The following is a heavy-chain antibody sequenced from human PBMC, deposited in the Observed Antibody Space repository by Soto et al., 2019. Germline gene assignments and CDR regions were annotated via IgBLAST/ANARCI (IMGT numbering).Heavy chain of an antibody. Sequence: EVQLLESWGGLVQPGGSLRLSCAASGFTFSSYAMSWVRQAPGKGLEWVSAISRSGGSTYYADSVKGRFTISRDNSQSPLYLQMNSLRAEDTAVYYCAKEPRSRYYASSGYGDRGQGTLVTVSS. CDR1: GFTFSSYA. V-gene: IGHV3-23*01. CDR3: AKEPRSRYYASSGYGD. D-gene: IGHD3-22*01. CDR2: ISRSGGST. J-gene: IGHJ4*02.